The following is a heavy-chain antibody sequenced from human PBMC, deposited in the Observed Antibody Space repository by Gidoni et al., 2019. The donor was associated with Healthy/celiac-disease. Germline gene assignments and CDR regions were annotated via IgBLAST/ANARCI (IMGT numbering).Heavy chain of an antibody. V-gene: IGHV4-59*01. Sequence: QVQLQESGAGLVKPSGTLSLACTGAGGSISSYYWSWIRQPPGKGLEWIGYIYYSGSTNYNPSLKSRVTISVDTSKNQFSLKLSSVTAADTAVYYCARGPRGSFDYWGQGTLVTVSS. J-gene: IGHJ4*02. CDR3: ARGPRGSFDY. CDR1: GGSISSYY. CDR2: IYYSGST. D-gene: IGHD3-16*01.